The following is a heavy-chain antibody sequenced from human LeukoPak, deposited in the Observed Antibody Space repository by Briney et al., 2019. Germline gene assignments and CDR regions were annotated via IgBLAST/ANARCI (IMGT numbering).Heavy chain of an antibody. CDR3: ARNLEMATITSYFDY. CDR2: IYYSGTT. V-gene: IGHV4-31*03. CDR1: GGSISSGGYY. J-gene: IGHJ4*02. D-gene: IGHD5-24*01. Sequence: PSQTLSLTCTVSGGSISSGGYYWSWIRQHPGKGLEWIGYIYYSGTTYYNPSLKSRVTISIDTSNNQSSLKVSSVTAADTAVYYCARNLEMATITSYFDYWGQGTLVTVSS.